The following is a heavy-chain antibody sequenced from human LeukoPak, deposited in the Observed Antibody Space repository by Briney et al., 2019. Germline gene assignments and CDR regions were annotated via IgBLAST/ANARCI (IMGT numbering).Heavy chain of an antibody. CDR2: IIPILGIA. D-gene: IGHD3-22*01. CDR3: ARDTDYYDSSGPKWFDP. J-gene: IGHJ5*02. CDR1: GGAFSSYT. Sequence: ASVKVSCKASGGAFSSYTISWVRQAPGQGLEWMGRIIPILGIANYAQEFQGRVTITADKSTSAAYMELSSLRSEDTAVYHCARDTDYYDSSGPKWFDPWGQGTLVTVSS. V-gene: IGHV1-69*04.